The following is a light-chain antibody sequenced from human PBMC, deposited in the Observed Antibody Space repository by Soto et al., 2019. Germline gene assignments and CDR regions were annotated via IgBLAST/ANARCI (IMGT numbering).Light chain of an antibody. Sequence: LTQPASVSGSPGQSIAISCTGYIHYDFVSWYQQHPGTAPKPVIYEVSNRPSGTSDRFSGSKSGHTASLTISGLQTEDEAVYYCGSYTSSSNYVFGTGTKVTVL. J-gene: IGLJ1*01. V-gene: IGLV2-14*01. CDR3: GSYTSSSNYV. CDR2: EVS. CDR1: IHYDF.